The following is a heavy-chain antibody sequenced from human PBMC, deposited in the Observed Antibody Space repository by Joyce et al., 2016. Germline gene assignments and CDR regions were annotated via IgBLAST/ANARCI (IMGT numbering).Heavy chain of an antibody. V-gene: IGHV3-30*03. CDR1: GFSFTVYG. D-gene: IGHD4-11*01. Sequence: QAQLVDSGGGVVQPGRSLGLSCAASGFSFTVYGMHWVRQAPGKGMEWVAFISYDGSEKYYEDAVKGRFTISRDNSKSTLFLQMSSLRSNDTAVYYCARHSQDYANYVLDDWGQGTLVTVSA. J-gene: IGHJ4*02. CDR3: ARHSQDYANYVLDD. CDR2: ISYDGSEK.